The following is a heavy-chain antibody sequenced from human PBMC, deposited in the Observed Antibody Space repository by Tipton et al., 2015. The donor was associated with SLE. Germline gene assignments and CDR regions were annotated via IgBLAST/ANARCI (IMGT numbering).Heavy chain of an antibody. Sequence: TLSLTCTVSGGSISSYYWSWIRQPPGKGLEWSGYIYYSGSTNYNPSLKSRVTISVDTSKNQFSLKLSSVTAADTAVYYCARGRHYGDYNWYFDLWGRGTLVTVSS. D-gene: IGHD4-17*01. V-gene: IGHV4-59*01. J-gene: IGHJ2*01. CDR3: ARGRHYGDYNWYFDL. CDR2: IYYSGST. CDR1: GGSISSYY.